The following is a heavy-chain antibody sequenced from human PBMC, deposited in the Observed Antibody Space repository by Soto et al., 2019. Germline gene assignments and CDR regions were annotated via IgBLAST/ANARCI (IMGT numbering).Heavy chain of an antibody. CDR2: ISSTTNYI. Sequence: EVQLVESGGGLVKPGGSLRLSCAASGFTFNRYSMNWVRQAPGKGLVWVSSISSTTNYIYYGDSMKGRFTISRDNAKNSLDMEKNSLRAEDTAVYYCAREAEDLTSNFDYWGQGTLVTVSS. J-gene: IGHJ4*02. CDR3: AREAEDLTSNFDY. CDR1: GFTFNRYS. V-gene: IGHV3-21*06.